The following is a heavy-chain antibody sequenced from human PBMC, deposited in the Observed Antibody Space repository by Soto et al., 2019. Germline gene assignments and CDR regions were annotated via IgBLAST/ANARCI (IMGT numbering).Heavy chain of an antibody. V-gene: IGHV3-30*18. J-gene: IGHJ4*02. Sequence: QVQLVESGGGVVQPGRSLRLSCAASVFTFSNYAMHWVRQAPGKGLEWVAVISDDGSNTYYADSVKGRFTISRDNPKNTLYLQRNRLRAEDTAVYYCVKVGGYDGYEPLDKWGQGTLVTVSS. CDR1: VFTFSNYA. CDR2: ISDDGSNT. CDR3: VKVGGYDGYEPLDK. D-gene: IGHD5-12*01.